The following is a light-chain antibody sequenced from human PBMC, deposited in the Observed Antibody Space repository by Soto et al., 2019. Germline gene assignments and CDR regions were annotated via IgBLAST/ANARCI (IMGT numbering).Light chain of an antibody. CDR3: QGLNDYPIT. J-gene: IGKJ5*01. V-gene: IGKV1-9*01. Sequence: DLPLTQSPSFLSASVGDRVTITCRASQGISSYLAWYQQKPGKAPKFLIYAASTLRGGVPSRFSGSGSGTEFTLTISSLQPEDFATYYCQGLNDYPITFGQGTRLEIK. CDR1: QGISSY. CDR2: AAS.